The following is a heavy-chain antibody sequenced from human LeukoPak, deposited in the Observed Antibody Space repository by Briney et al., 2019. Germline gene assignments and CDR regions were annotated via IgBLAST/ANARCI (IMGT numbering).Heavy chain of an antibody. CDR3: ARDGGSGSDDAFDI. J-gene: IGHJ3*02. CDR2: ISTSSTYI. Sequence: GGSLKLSCAASGFTFSSYAMNWVRQAPGKGLEWVSSISTSSTYIYYADSVKGRFTISGDNAKNSLYLQMNSLRAEDTAVYYCARDGGSGSDDAFDIWGQGTLVTVSS. D-gene: IGHD3-22*01. CDR1: GFTFSSYA. V-gene: IGHV3-21*01.